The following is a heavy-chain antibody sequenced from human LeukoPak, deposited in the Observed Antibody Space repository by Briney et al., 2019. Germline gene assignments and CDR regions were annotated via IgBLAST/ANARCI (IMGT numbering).Heavy chain of an antibody. CDR3: AKGGGSTYFDY. V-gene: IGHV3-23*01. CDR1: GFTFSGYA. Sequence: GGSLRLSCAASGFTFSGYAMSWVRQAPGKGLEWVSAIGGSGGSTYYADSVKGRFTISRDNFNDMLYLEMNRLSAEDTAVYYCAKGGGSTYFDYWGQGTLVTVSS. D-gene: IGHD2-2*01. J-gene: IGHJ4*02. CDR2: IGGSGGST.